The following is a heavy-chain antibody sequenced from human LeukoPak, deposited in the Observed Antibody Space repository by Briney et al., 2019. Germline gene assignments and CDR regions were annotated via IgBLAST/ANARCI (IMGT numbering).Heavy chain of an antibody. CDR2: IYYSGST. D-gene: IGHD2-15*01. Sequence: SETLPLTCTVSGGSISSYYWSWIRQPPGKGLEWIGYIYYSGSTNYNPSPKSRVTISVDTSKNQFSLKLSSVTAADTAVYYCARIVVVVAAPSRYNWFDPWGQGTLVTVSS. CDR1: GGSISSYY. CDR3: ARIVVVVAAPSRYNWFDP. J-gene: IGHJ5*02. V-gene: IGHV4-59*08.